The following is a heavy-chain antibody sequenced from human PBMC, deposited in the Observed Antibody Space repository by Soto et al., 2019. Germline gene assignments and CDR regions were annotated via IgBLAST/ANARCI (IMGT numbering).Heavy chain of an antibody. D-gene: IGHD1-1*01. J-gene: IGHJ4*02. CDR1: GGSINSNYF. CDR3: ARRYGYSFDY. Sequence: SETLSLTCVVSGGSINSNYFWGWIRQPPGRGLEWIGSIYYSGNTNYNPSLKSRVTISVDTSKNQFSLELSSVTAADTAVYYCARRYGYSFDYWGQGTLVTVSS. V-gene: IGHV4-59*08. CDR2: IYYSGNT.